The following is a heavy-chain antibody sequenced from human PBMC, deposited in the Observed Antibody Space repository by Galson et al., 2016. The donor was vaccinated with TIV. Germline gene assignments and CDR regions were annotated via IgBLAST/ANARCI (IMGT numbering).Heavy chain of an antibody. CDR2: IYYSGKT. V-gene: IGHV4-59*02. D-gene: IGHD4-17*01. Sequence: SETLSLTCTVSGGSVSSYYWSWVRQPPGKGLEWIGYIYYSGKTKYNPSLKSRGTMSEDTSKNQLSLSLSSVTAADTAVYYCARVASSDYYGGDDAFDIWGQGTMVTVSS. CDR1: GGSVSSYY. CDR3: ARVASSDYYGGDDAFDI. J-gene: IGHJ3*02.